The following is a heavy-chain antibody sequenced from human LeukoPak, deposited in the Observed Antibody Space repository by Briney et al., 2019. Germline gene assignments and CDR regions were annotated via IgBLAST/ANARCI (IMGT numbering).Heavy chain of an antibody. CDR3: ARGGYSSSWYTEY. Sequence: ASVKVSCKASGYTFTGYYMHWVRQAPGQGLEWMGWINPNSGGTNYAQKFQGRVTMTRDTSISTAYMELSRLRSDGTAVYYCARGGYSSSWYTEYWGQGTLVTVSS. CDR2: INPNSGGT. CDR1: GYTFTGYY. J-gene: IGHJ4*02. D-gene: IGHD6-13*01. V-gene: IGHV1-2*02.